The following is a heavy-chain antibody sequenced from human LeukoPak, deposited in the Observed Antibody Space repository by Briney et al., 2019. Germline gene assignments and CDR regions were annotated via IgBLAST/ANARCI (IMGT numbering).Heavy chain of an antibody. CDR3: ARDFFGERRFDP. Sequence: SETLSPTCTVSGYSISSGHYWGWIRQPPGKGLEWIGSIYHSGSTYYNPSLKSRVTISVDTSKNQFSLKLSSVTAADTAVYYCARDFFGERRFDPWGQGTLVTVSS. CDR1: GYSISSGHY. V-gene: IGHV4-38-2*02. D-gene: IGHD1-1*01. J-gene: IGHJ5*02. CDR2: IYHSGST.